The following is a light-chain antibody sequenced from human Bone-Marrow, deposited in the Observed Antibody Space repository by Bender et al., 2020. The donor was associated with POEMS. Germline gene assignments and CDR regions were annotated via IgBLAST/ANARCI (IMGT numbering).Light chain of an antibody. CDR2: EVN. Sequence: QSALTQPASVSGSPGQSITISCTGTSSDVGAYEYVSWFQHHPGKAPKLIIYEVNKRPSGVPDRFSGSKSANTASLTVSGLQAEDEAEYYCSSYAGSDNLLFGGGTKLTVL. CDR1: SSDVGAYEY. CDR3: SSYAGSDNLL. J-gene: IGLJ2*01. V-gene: IGLV2-8*01.